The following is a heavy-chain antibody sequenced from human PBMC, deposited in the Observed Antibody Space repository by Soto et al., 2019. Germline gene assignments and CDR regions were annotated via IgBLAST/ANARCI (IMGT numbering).Heavy chain of an antibody. V-gene: IGHV1-8*01. J-gene: IGHJ4*02. Sequence: QVQLVQSGAEVREPEASVKVSCKASGYSFTSLDINWVRQTAGQGLEWMGWMEPSTGRTGYAQKFQGRVTMTRDTSINTAYMELTTLTSDDTACYYCARGVSAGGDYWGQGSLVTVSS. D-gene: IGHD1-26*01. CDR3: ARGVSAGGDY. CDR1: GYSFTSLD. CDR2: MEPSTGRT.